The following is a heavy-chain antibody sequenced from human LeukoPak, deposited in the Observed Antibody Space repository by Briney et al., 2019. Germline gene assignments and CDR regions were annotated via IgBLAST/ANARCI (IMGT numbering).Heavy chain of an antibody. J-gene: IGHJ4*02. CDR2: IYYSGST. V-gene: IGHV4-59*08. CDR1: GGSFXSYY. Sequence: SETLSLTCAVYGGSFXSYYWSWFRQPXXXXXXXXXYIYYSGSTNYNPSLKSRVTISVDTSKNQFSLKLSSVTAADTAVYYCARSAYYYDSSGDFDYWGQGTLVTVSS. CDR3: ARSAYYYDSSGDFDY. D-gene: IGHD3-22*01.